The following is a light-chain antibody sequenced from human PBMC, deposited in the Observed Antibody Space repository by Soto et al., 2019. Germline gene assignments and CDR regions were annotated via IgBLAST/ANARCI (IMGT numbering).Light chain of an antibody. CDR3: QSYDSSLSGWV. V-gene: IGLV1-40*01. CDR1: SSNIGAGYD. J-gene: IGLJ3*02. CDR2: GNS. Sequence: QSVLTQPPSVSGAPGQRVTISCTGSSSNIGAGYDVHWYQQLPGTAPKLIIYGNSNRPSGVPDRFSGSKSGTSAALAITGLQAEDEADYYWQSYDSSLSGWVFGGGTKVTVL.